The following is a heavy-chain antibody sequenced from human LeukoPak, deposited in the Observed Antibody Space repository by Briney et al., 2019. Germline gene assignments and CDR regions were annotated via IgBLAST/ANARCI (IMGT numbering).Heavy chain of an antibody. CDR1: GFTFSSYG. CDR3: TTDRGAAAGNYYMDV. D-gene: IGHD6-13*01. Sequence: GGSLRLSCAASGFTFSSYGMHWVRQAPGKGLEWVAFIRYDGSNKYYADSVKGRFTISRDNSKNTLYLQMNSLKTEDTAVYYCTTDRGAAAGNYYMDVWGKGTTVTVSS. CDR2: IRYDGSNK. V-gene: IGHV3-30*02. J-gene: IGHJ6*03.